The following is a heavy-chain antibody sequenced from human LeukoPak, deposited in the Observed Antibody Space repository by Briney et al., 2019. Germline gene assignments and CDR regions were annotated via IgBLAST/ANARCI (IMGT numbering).Heavy chain of an antibody. Sequence: PPETLSLTCAVSGGSISSGNWWSWVRQPPGKGLEWIGEIYHSGSTNYNPSLKSRVTISVDTSKNQFSLKLSSVTAADTAVYYCARVSYCSGGSCYSEWGQGTLVTVSS. D-gene: IGHD2-15*01. CDR1: GGSISSGNW. V-gene: IGHV4-4*03. CDR3: ARVSYCSGGSCYSE. J-gene: IGHJ4*02. CDR2: IYHSGST.